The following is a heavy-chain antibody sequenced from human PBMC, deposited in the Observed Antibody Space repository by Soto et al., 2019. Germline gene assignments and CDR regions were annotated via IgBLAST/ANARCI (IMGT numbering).Heavy chain of an antibody. D-gene: IGHD6-13*01. Sequence: EVQVLESGGVLVQPGGSLRLSCVAPGLIFSNYAMSWVRQAPGKGLEWVSGISGSGGSPHYADSAKGRFTISRDNSKNTLFLQMNTLRVEDTAVYYCAREGDITAAFDYWGQGTLVTVSS. CDR1: GLIFSNYA. J-gene: IGHJ4*02. CDR2: ISGSGGSP. CDR3: AREGDITAAFDY. V-gene: IGHV3-23*01.